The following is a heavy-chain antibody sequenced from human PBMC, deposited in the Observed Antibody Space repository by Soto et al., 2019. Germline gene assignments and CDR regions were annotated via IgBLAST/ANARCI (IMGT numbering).Heavy chain of an antibody. Sequence: SETLSLTCTVSGGSISSYYWSWIRQPPGKGLEWIGYIYYSGSTNYNPSLKSRVTISVDTSKNQFSLKLSSVTAADTAVYYCARSDVLRYFDWLSTYYMDVWGKGTTVTVSS. D-gene: IGHD3-9*01. CDR2: IYYSGST. CDR3: ARSDVLRYFDWLSTYYMDV. J-gene: IGHJ6*03. V-gene: IGHV4-59*08. CDR1: GGSISSYY.